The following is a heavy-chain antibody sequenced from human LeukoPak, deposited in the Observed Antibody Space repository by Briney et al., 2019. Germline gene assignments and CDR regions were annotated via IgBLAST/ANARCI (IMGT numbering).Heavy chain of an antibody. Sequence: SETLSLTCTVSGGSISSGGYNWSWIRQHPGKGLEWIGNIYYSGSTYYNPSLKSRVTISVDTSKNQFSLKLSSVTAADTAVYYCASGSPAMAGNWGQGTLVTVSS. D-gene: IGHD1-26*01. V-gene: IGHV4-31*03. J-gene: IGHJ4*02. CDR2: IYYSGST. CDR3: ASGSPAMAGN. CDR1: GGSISSGGYN.